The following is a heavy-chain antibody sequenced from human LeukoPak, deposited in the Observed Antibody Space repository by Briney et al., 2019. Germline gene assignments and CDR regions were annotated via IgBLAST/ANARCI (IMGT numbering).Heavy chain of an antibody. D-gene: IGHD6-13*01. J-gene: IGHJ1*01. CDR1: GFTFDDYA. CDR3: AKESQQLVRPEYFQH. CDR2: ISWNSGSI. Sequence: PGGSLRLSCAASGFTFDDYAMHWVRQGPGKGLEWVSGISWNSGSIGYADSVKGRFTISRDNAKNSLYLQMNSLRAEDTAVYYCAKESQQLVRPEYFQHWGQGTLVTVSS. V-gene: IGHV3-9*01.